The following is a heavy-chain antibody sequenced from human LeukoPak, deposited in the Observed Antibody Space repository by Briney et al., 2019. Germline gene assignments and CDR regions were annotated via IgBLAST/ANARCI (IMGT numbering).Heavy chain of an antibody. Sequence: SQTLSLTCTVSGGSISSGDYYWSWIRQPPGKGLEWIGYIYYSGSTYYNPSLKSRVTISVDTSKNQFSLKLSSVTAADTAVYYCARVGIAAAGTVDYYGMDVWGQGTTVTVSS. CDR2: IYYSGST. V-gene: IGHV4-30-4*01. J-gene: IGHJ6*02. D-gene: IGHD6-13*01. CDR1: GGSISSGDYY. CDR3: ARVGIAAAGTVDYYGMDV.